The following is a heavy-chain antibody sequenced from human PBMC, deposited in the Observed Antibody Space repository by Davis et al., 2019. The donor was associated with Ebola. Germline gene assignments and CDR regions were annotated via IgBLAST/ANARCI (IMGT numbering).Heavy chain of an antibody. CDR1: GLTFKTYD. CDR2: ISYDGTNK. CDR3: VKSDAGYFEAFDF. V-gene: IGHV3-30*18. J-gene: IGHJ3*01. Sequence: PGGSLRLSCAASGLTFKTYDMHWVRQAPGKGLEWVAIISYDGTNKYYAGSVKGRFTISRDNSKNTLYLQMTTLRAEDTAVYYCVKSDAGYFEAFDFWGQGTMVIVSS. D-gene: IGHD1-26*01.